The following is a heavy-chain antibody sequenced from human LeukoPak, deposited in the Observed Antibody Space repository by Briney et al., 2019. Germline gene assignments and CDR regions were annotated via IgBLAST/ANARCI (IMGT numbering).Heavy chain of an antibody. CDR2: ISYDGSNK. CDR3: ARDLPLDV. CDR1: GFTFSSYS. J-gene: IGHJ6*02. V-gene: IGHV3-30*03. Sequence: GGSLRLSCAASGFTFSSYSMNWVRQAPGKGLEWVAVISYDGSNKYYADSVKGRFTISRDNSKNTLYLQMNSLRAEDTAVYYCARDLPLDVWGQGTTVTVSS.